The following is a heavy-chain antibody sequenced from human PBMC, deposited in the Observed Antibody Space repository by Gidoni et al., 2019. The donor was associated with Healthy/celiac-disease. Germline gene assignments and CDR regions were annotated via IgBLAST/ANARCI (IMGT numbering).Heavy chain of an antibody. D-gene: IGHD3-22*01. V-gene: IGHV3-30*18. CDR3: AKDPTTMIVVGYFDY. J-gene: IGHJ4*02. CDR1: GFTFRSLC. CDR2: ISYDGSNK. Sequence: QVQLVESGGGVVQPGRSLRLSCAASGFTFRSLCMHWVSTAPGKGLEWVAVISYDGSNKYYADSVKGRFTISRDNSKNTLYLQMNSLRAEDTAVYYCAKDPTTMIVVGYFDYWGQGTLVTVSS.